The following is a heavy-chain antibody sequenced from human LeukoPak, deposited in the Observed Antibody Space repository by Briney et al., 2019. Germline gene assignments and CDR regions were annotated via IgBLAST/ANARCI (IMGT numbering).Heavy chain of an antibody. Sequence: GRSLRLSCAASGFTFSSYGMHWVRQAPGKGLEWVAVISYDGSNKYYADSVKGRFTISRDNSKNTLYLQMNSLRAEDTAVYYCAKDQKTLGRSGPGLSWGQGTLVTVSS. CDR1: GFTFSSYG. D-gene: IGHD1-26*01. V-gene: IGHV3-30*18. J-gene: IGHJ4*02. CDR3: AKDQKTLGRSGPGLS. CDR2: ISYDGSNK.